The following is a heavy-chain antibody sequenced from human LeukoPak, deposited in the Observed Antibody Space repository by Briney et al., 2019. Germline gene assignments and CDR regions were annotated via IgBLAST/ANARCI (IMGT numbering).Heavy chain of an antibody. D-gene: IGHD3-22*01. J-gene: IGHJ4*02. V-gene: IGHV1-2*02. CDR3: ARADSSGYYYSSGLGY. CDR1: GYTFTGYY. Sequence: EASVKVSCKASGYTFTGYYMHWVRQAPGQGLEWMGWINPNSGGTNYAQKFQGRVTMTRDTSISTAYMELSRLRSDDTAVYYCARADSSGYYYSSGLGYWGQGTLVTVSS. CDR2: INPNSGGT.